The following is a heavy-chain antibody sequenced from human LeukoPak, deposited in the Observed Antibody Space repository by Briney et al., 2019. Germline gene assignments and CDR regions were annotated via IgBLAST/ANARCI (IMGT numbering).Heavy chain of an antibody. D-gene: IGHD3-3*01. J-gene: IGHJ5*02. Sequence: ASVKVSCKASGYTFTGYYMHWVRQAPGQGLEWMGWINPNSGGTNYAQKFQGRVTMTRDTSISTAYMELSRLRSDDTAVYYCARGTQQRHYDFWSGYQRKYNWFDPWGQGTLVTVSS. CDR1: GYTFTGYY. CDR3: ARGTQQRHYDFWSGYQRKYNWFDP. CDR2: INPNSGGT. V-gene: IGHV1-2*02.